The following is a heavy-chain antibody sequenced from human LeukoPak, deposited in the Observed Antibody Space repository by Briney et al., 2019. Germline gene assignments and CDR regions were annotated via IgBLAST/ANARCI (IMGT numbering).Heavy chain of an antibody. J-gene: IGHJ4*02. D-gene: IGHD6-19*01. CDR1: DGSLSSTSYY. Sequence: SETLSLTCTVSDGSLSSTSYYWGWIRQPPGKGLEWIGSIYYSGTIYYNSSLKSRVTISIDTSENQFSLKLSSVTAADTAVYYCARDGSIAVTGGMDYWGQGTLVTVSS. CDR2: IYYSGTI. V-gene: IGHV4-39*07. CDR3: ARDGSIAVTGGMDY.